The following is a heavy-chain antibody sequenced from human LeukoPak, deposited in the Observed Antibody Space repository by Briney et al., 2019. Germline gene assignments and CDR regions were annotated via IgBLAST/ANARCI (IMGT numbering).Heavy chain of an antibody. CDR2: ISGSGGST. D-gene: IGHD6-13*01. CDR1: GFTFSSYA. Sequence: GGSLRLSCAASGFTFSSYAMSWVRQAPGKGLEWVSAISGSGGSTYYADSVKGRFTISRDNSKNTLYLQMNSLRAEDTAVYYCAKGGSSSWYSSWLDYWGQGTLVTVSS. J-gene: IGHJ4*02. V-gene: IGHV3-23*01. CDR3: AKGGSSSWYSSWLDY.